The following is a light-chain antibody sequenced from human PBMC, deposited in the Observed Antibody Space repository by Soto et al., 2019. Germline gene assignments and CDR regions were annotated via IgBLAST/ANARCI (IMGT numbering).Light chain of an antibody. Sequence: EMVLRQSPASLSFAAGERATLSFRASQSVSNYLAWYQQKPGQAPRLLIYDASNRATGIPARFSGSGSGTDFTLTISSLEPEDFAVYYCQQRSNSWTFGQGTKVDIK. J-gene: IGKJ1*01. CDR2: DAS. V-gene: IGKV3-11*01. CDR3: QQRSNSWT. CDR1: QSVSNY.